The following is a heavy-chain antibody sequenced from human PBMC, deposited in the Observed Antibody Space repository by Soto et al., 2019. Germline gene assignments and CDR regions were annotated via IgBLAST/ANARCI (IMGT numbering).Heavy chain of an antibody. D-gene: IGHD2-15*01. CDR1: GFTFSTSW. CDR3: AIGYCSRSSCYFGAYYFDY. J-gene: IGHJ4*02. CDR2: IKQDGSDK. V-gene: IGHV3-7*01. Sequence: EVQLVESGGGLVQPGGSLRLSCAASGFTFSTSWMSWVRQASGKGLEWVANIKQDGSDKYYVDSVKGRFTVSRDNAKNLMYQQMKILRSEDTAVYYCAIGYCSRSSCYFGAYYFDYWGQGALVTVSS.